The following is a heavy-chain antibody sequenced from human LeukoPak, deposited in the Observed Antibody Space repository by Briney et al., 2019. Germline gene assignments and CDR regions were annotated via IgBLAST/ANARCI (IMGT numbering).Heavy chain of an antibody. V-gene: IGHV3-7*01. D-gene: IGHD6-13*01. CDR1: GFTFSSYW. J-gene: IGHJ4*02. Sequence: GGSLRLSCAVSGFTFSSYWMNWVRQAPGKGLEWVASIRQDGGEKSYVDSVKGRFTISRDNTKNSLYLQINSLRAEDTAVYYCARDHSSSWYFDYWGQGTLVTVSS. CDR3: ARDHSSSWYFDY. CDR2: IRQDGGEK.